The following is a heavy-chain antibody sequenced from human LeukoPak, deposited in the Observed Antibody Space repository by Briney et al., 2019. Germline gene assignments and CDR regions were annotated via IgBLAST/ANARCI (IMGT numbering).Heavy chain of an antibody. CDR1: GGSISSSSYY. J-gene: IGHJ6*03. CDR2: IYYSGST. Sequence: ASETLSLTCTVSGGSISSSSYYWGWIRQPPGKGLEWIGSIYYSGSTYYNPSLTSRVTISVDTSKNQFSLKLSSVTAADTAVYYCARERDCGGDCYSEYMDVWGKGTTVTVSS. CDR3: ARERDCGGDCYSEYMDV. V-gene: IGHV4-39*07. D-gene: IGHD2-21*02.